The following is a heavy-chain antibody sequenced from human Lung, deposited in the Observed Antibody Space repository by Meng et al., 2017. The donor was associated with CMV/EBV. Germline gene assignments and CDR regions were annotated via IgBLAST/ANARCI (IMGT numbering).Heavy chain of an antibody. CDR1: GFTLSSYS. V-gene: IGHV3-21*01. J-gene: IGHJ6*02. CDR2: ISSSSSYI. CDR3: AREGGRAGTPGSYYYGMDV. D-gene: IGHD1-1*01. Sequence: GESLMISCAASGFTLSSYSMNWVREAPGEGLEWVSSISSSSSYIYYAGSVKGRFTITRDNAKNSLYLQMNSLRAEDTAVYYCAREGGRAGTPGSYYYGMDVWGQGTTVTVSS.